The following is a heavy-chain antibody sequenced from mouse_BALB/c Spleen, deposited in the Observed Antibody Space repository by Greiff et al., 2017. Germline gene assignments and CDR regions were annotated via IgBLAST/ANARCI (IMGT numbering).Heavy chain of an antibody. V-gene: IGHV5-6-5*01. CDR3: ATGFYGYDY. CDR1: GFTFSSYA. CDR2: ISSGGST. Sequence: EVLLVESGGGLVKPGGSLKLSCAASGFTFSSYAMSWVRQTPEKRLEWVASISSGGSTYYLDSVKGRFTISRDNAKNTLYLQMSSLKSEDTAMYYGATGFYGYDYWGQGTTLTVSS. J-gene: IGHJ2*01. D-gene: IGHD1-2*01.